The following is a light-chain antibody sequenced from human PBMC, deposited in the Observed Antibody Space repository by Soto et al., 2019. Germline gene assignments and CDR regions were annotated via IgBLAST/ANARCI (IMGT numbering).Light chain of an antibody. CDR1: QDINKN. V-gene: IGKV1-33*01. J-gene: IGKJ5*01. Sequence: DIQMTQSPSSLSASVGDRVTITCQASQDINKNLIWYQQKPGKAPKLLIYDAADLETGVPSRFSGSVSGTGFTFTISSLQPEDFETYYCQQYESLPLTVGQGTRLEIK. CDR3: QQYESLPLT. CDR2: DAA.